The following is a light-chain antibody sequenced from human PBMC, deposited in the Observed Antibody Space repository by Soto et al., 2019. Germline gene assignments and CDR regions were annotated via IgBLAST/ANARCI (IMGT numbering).Light chain of an antibody. CDR3: QQYNSYLYT. J-gene: IGKJ2*01. CDR1: QSISSW. Sequence: DIQMTQSPSTLSASVGDRVTITCRASQSISSWLAWYQQKPGKAPKLLIYKASSLESGVPSRFSGSGSGTEFTLTISSLQPDDVETYYCQQYNSYLYTFGQGTKLEIK. V-gene: IGKV1-5*03. CDR2: KAS.